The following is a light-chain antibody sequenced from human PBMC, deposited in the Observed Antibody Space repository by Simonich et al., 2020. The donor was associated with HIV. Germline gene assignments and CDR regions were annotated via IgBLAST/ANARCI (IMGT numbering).Light chain of an antibody. CDR3: QQSYSTPYT. Sequence: DIVMTQSPDSLAVSLVERATINCKSSQSVLYSSNNENYLAWYQQKPGQPPKLLIYWASTRKSGVPDRFSGSGSGTDFTLTISSLQAEDVAVYYCQQSYSTPYTFGQGTKLEIK. CDR2: WAS. CDR1: QSVLYSSNNENY. J-gene: IGKJ2*01. V-gene: IGKV4-1*01.